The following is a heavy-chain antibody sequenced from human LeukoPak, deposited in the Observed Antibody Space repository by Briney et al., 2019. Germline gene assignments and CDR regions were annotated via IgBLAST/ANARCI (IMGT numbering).Heavy chain of an antibody. D-gene: IGHD3-10*01. Sequence: GGSLRLSCAGSGFTFSSYAMTWVRQAPGKGLEWVSTVSSSGGTTYYADSVKGRFTISRDNSKNTLYLQMNSLRAEDTALYYCAKSPRGSRIDYWGQGTLVTVSS. CDR1: GFTFSSYA. J-gene: IGHJ4*02. V-gene: IGHV3-23*01. CDR3: AKSPRGSRIDY. CDR2: VSSSGGTT.